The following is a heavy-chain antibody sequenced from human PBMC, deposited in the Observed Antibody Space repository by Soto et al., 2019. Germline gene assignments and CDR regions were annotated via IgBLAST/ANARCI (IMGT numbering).Heavy chain of an antibody. V-gene: IGHV4-59*01. CDR3: ARERSDSSSSGGDYYYMDV. J-gene: IGHJ6*03. Sequence: PSGTLSLTCTVSGGSISSYYWSWIRRPPGEGLEWIGYIYYSGSTNYNPSLKSRVTISVDTSKNQFSLKLSSVTAADTAVYYCARERSDSSSSGGDYYYMDVWGKGTTVTVSS. CDR2: IYYSGST. CDR1: GGSISSYY. D-gene: IGHD6-6*01.